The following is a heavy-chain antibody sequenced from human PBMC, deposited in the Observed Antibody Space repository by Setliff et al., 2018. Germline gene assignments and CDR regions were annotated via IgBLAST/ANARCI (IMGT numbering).Heavy chain of an antibody. D-gene: IGHD6-6*01. J-gene: IGHJ3*02. CDR2: ISYSATT. Sequence: PSETLSLTCIVSDDSMNSGAYYWSWIRQHPGQGLEWIGYISYSATTYYNPSLKSRISISMHTSRDQLSLQLTAVTAADTAMYYCGRATVNFGLYSSSSNPFDIWGQGTMVTVSS. CDR1: DDSMNSGAYY. CDR3: GRATVNFGLYSSSSNPFDI. V-gene: IGHV4-31*03.